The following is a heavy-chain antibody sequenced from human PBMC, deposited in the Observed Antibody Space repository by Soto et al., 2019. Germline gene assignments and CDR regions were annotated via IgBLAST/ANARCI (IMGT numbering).Heavy chain of an antibody. J-gene: IGHJ6*02. Sequence: QVQLVESGGGVVQPGRSLRLSCAASGFTFSSYGMHWVRQAPGKGLEWVAVISYDGSNKYYADSVKGRFTISRDNSKNTLYLQMNSLRAADTAVYYCAKVEDSSSSPYYYYYGMDVWGQGTTVTVSS. CDR2: ISYDGSNK. CDR3: AKVEDSSSSPYYYYYGMDV. D-gene: IGHD6-6*01. V-gene: IGHV3-30*18. CDR1: GFTFSSYG.